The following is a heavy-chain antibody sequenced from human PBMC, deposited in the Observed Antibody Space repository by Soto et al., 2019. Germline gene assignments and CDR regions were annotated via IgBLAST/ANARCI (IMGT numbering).Heavy chain of an antibody. J-gene: IGHJ4*02. CDR1: GFTFSNAW. CDR2: IKSKTDGGTT. V-gene: IGHV3-15*01. CDR3: TXDPTYYDFWSGYYRLDY. D-gene: IGHD3-3*01. Sequence: GVSLRLSCAASGFTFSNAWMSWVRQAPGKGLEWVGRIKSKTDGGTTDYAAPVKGRFTISRDDSKNTLYLQMNSLKTEDTAVYYCTXDPTYYDFWSGYYRLDYWGQGTLVTVSS.